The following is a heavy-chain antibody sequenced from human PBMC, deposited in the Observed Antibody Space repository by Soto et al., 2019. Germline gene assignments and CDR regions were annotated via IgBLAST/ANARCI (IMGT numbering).Heavy chain of an antibody. D-gene: IGHD3-3*01. Sequence: SETLSLTCAVYGGSFSGYYWSWIRQPPGKGLEWIGEINHSGNTNYNPSLKSRVTISVDTSKNQFSLKLSSVTAADTAVYYCARVLVSYDFWSGYYQKNWFDPWGQGTLVTVSS. CDR3: ARVLVSYDFWSGYYQKNWFDP. CDR1: GGSFSGYY. V-gene: IGHV4-34*01. J-gene: IGHJ5*02. CDR2: INHSGNT.